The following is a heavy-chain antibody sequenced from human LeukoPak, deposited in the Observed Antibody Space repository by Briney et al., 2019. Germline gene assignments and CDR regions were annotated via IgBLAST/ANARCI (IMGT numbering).Heavy chain of an antibody. J-gene: IGHJ4*02. Sequence: SETLSLTCAVYGGSFSGYYWSWIRQPPGKGLEWIGEINHSGSTNYNPSLKSRVTISVDTSKNQFSLKLGSVTAADTAVYYCARGVPPHYWGQGTLVTVSS. CDR3: ARGVPPHY. CDR2: INHSGST. CDR1: GGSFSGYY. V-gene: IGHV4-34*01.